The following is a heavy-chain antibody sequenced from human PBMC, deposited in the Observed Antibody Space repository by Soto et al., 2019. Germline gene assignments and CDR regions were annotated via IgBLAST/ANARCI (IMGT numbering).Heavy chain of an antibody. CDR2: ISAYNGNT. CDR3: AGDSTYDSSGYYPN. Sequence: ASVKVSCKASGYTSTSYGISWVRQAPGQGLEWMGWISAYNGNTNYAQKFQGRVTITRDTSASTAYMELSSLRSEDTAVYYCAGDSTYDSSGYYPNWGQGTLVNVSS. V-gene: IGHV1-18*01. CDR1: GYTSTSYG. D-gene: IGHD3-22*01. J-gene: IGHJ4*02.